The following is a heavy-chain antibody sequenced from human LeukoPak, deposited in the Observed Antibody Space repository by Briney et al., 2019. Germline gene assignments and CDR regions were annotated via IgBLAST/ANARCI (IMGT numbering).Heavy chain of an antibody. J-gene: IGHJ5*02. Sequence: SVKVSCKASGGTFSSYAISWVRQAPGQGPEWMGGIIPIFGTANYAQKFQGRVTITTDESTSTAYMELSSLRSEDTAVYYCARSDSSSWYWRYNWFDPWGQGTLVTVSS. CDR2: IIPIFGTA. CDR1: GGTFSSYA. D-gene: IGHD6-13*01. V-gene: IGHV1-69*05. CDR3: ARSDSSSWYWRYNWFDP.